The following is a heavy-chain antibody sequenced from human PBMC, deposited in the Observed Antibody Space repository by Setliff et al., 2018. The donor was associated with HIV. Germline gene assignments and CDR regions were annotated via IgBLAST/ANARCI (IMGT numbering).Heavy chain of an antibody. D-gene: IGHD3-3*01. CDR2: ITSRSSYI. J-gene: IGHJ5*02. CDR3: AREREWLFNNWFDP. CDR1: GFTFNNYR. V-gene: IGHV3-21*01. Sequence: PGGSLRLSCVASGFTFNNYRMNWVRQAPGKGLEWVSSITSRSSYIYYADSVKGRFTISRDNAKNSLYLQMNSLRAEDTAVYYCAREREWLFNNWFDPWGQGTLVTVSS.